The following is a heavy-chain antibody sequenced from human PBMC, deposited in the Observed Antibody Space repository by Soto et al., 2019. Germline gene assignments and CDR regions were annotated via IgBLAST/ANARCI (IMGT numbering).Heavy chain of an antibody. Sequence: SETLSLTCAVYGGSFSGYYWSWIRQPPGKGLEWIGEINHSGSTNYNPSLKSRVTISVDTSKNQFSLKLSSVTAADTAVYYCARVTDDYSNTYYYYYMDVWGKGTTVTVSS. D-gene: IGHD4-4*01. CDR1: GGSFSGYY. V-gene: IGHV4-34*01. J-gene: IGHJ6*03. CDR2: INHSGST. CDR3: ARVTDDYSNTYYYYYMDV.